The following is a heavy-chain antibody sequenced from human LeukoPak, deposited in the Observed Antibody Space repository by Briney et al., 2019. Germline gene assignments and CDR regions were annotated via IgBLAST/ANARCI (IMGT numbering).Heavy chain of an antibody. Sequence: GGSLRLSCAASRFSFRSYDMHWVRQAPGKGLEWLAVSSYDGSNTYYTDSVKGRFTISRDNSKNTLYLQMNSLRPEDTAVYYCAKDGQLGGSSWFTLYFDFWGQGTLVTVSS. D-gene: IGHD6-13*01. CDR2: SSYDGSNT. CDR3: AKDGQLGGSSWFTLYFDF. V-gene: IGHV3-30*18. J-gene: IGHJ4*02. CDR1: RFSFRSYD.